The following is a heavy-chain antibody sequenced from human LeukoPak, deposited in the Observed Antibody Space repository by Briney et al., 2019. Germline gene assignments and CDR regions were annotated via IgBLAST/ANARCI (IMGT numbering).Heavy chain of an antibody. CDR2: IIPIFGTA. Sequence: SSVKVSCKASGGTFSSYATSWVRQAPGQGLEWMGGIIPIFGTANYAQKFQGRVTITTDESTSTAYMELSSLRSEDTAVYYCARGPRYGSGSYWDYWGQGTLVTVSS. CDR3: ARGPRYGSGSYWDY. D-gene: IGHD3-10*01. V-gene: IGHV1-69*05. J-gene: IGHJ4*02. CDR1: GGTFSSYA.